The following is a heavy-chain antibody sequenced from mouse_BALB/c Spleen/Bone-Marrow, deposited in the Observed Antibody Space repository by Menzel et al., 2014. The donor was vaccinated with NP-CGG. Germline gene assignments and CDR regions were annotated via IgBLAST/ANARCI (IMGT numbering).Heavy chain of an antibody. J-gene: IGHJ4*01. D-gene: IGHD2-10*02. V-gene: IGHV1S29*02. CDR2: IYPYNGGT. CDR3: TRREYGNYGYAMDY. CDR1: GYTLTDYN. Sequence: VQLQQSGPELVKPGASVKISCKASGYTLTDYNMHWVKQSHGKSLEWIGYIYPYNGGTGYNQKFKSKATLAVDNSSSTAYMGLRSLTSEDSAVYYCTRREYGNYGYAMDYWGQGTSVTVSS.